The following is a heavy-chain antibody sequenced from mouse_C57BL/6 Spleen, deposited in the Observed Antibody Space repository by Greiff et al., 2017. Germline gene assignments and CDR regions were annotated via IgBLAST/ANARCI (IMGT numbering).Heavy chain of an antibody. CDR3: ARWCLYYDSRDGYFDY. V-gene: IGHV1-69*01. Sequence: VQLLQPGAELVMPGASVKLSCKASGYTFTSYWMHWVKQRPGQGLEWIGEIDPSDSYTNYNHKFKGKSTLTVDKSSSTASMQFSSLTSEDSAVDYWARWCLYYDSRDGYFDYWGQGTTLTVSS. CDR1: GYTFTSYW. CDR2: IDPSDSYT. D-gene: IGHD1-1*01. J-gene: IGHJ2*01.